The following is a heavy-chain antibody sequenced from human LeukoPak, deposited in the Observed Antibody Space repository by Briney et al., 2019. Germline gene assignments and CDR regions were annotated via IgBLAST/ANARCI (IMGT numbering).Heavy chain of an antibody. CDR2: IYYSGST. D-gene: IGHD5-24*01. V-gene: IGHV4-59*01. CDR1: GGSISSYY. J-gene: IGHJ3*02. CDR3: ARGGWLQSETDDFDI. Sequence: SETLSLTCTVSGGSISSYYWSWIRQPPGKGLEWIGYIYYSGSTNYNPSLKSRVTISVDTSKNQFSLKLSSVTAADTAVYYCARGGWLQSETDDFDIWGQGTMVTVSS.